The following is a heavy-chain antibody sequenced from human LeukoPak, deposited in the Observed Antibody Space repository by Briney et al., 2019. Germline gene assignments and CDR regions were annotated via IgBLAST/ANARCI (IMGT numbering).Heavy chain of an antibody. CDR2: ISGSGGST. J-gene: IGHJ6*03. CDR1: GFTFSSYA. CDR3: AKGLGYCSSTSCSYYYYYYMDV. D-gene: IGHD2-2*01. V-gene: IGHV3-23*01. Sequence: GGSLRLSCAASGFTFSSYAMSWVRQAPGKGLEWVSAISGSGGSTYYADSVKGRFTISRDNSKNTLYLQMNRLRAEDTAVYYCAKGLGYCSSTSCSYYYYYYMDVWGKGTTVTVSS.